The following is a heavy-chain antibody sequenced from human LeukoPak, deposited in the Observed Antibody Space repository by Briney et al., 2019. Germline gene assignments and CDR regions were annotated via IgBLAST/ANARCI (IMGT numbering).Heavy chain of an antibody. J-gene: IGHJ4*02. Sequence: GGSLKLSCAASGLTFSGSSMHWVRQASGKGREWVGRIRSKGNSYATVYAAAVKGRFTISGDDSKNTAYLQMNSLKTEDTAVYYCARARDYYDSSGYYDYWGQGTLVTVSS. CDR1: GLTFSGSS. D-gene: IGHD3-22*01. CDR3: ARARDYYDSSGYYDY. V-gene: IGHV3-73*01. CDR2: IRSKGNSYAT.